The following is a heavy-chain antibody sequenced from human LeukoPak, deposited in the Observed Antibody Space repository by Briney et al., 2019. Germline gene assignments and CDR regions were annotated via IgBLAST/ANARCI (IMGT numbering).Heavy chain of an antibody. Sequence: GGSLRLSCAASGFTFDDYGMSWVRQVPGKGLEGGSGINWNGGSTGYADSVKGRFTISRDNAKNSLYLQMNTLRAEDTALYYCARVKDIAVAGAIDYWGQGTLVTVSS. CDR2: INWNGGST. J-gene: IGHJ4*02. CDR3: ARVKDIAVAGAIDY. V-gene: IGHV3-20*04. D-gene: IGHD6-19*01. CDR1: GFTFDDYG.